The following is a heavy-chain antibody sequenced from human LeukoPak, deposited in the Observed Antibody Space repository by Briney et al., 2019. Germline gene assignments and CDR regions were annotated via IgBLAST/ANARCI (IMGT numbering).Heavy chain of an antibody. V-gene: IGHV4-4*07. J-gene: IGHJ4*02. Sequence: PSETLFLTCNVSGDSISSYYWSWLRQPGGKALEWIGRIYTSGYTNYNPSLESRVTMSIDTSKSQFSLKLRSVTAADTAVYYCARVHIVTGNYFDSWGLGALVTVSS. CDR2: IYTSGYT. CDR3: ARVHIVTGNYFDS. CDR1: GDSISSYY. D-gene: IGHD2-21*01.